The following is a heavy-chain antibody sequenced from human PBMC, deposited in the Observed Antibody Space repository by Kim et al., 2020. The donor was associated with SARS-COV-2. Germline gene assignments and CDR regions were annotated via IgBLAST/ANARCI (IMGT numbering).Heavy chain of an antibody. CDR2: ISYDGSNK. CDR3: ARAPGYSYGFGAFDI. J-gene: IGHJ3*02. V-gene: IGHV3-30-3*01. D-gene: IGHD5-18*01. CDR1: GFTFSSYA. Sequence: GGSLRLSCAASGFTFSSYAMHWVRQAPGKGLEWVAVISYDGSNKYYADSVKGRFTISRDNSKNTLYLQMNSLRAEDTAVYYCARAPGYSYGFGAFDIWGQGTMVTVSS.